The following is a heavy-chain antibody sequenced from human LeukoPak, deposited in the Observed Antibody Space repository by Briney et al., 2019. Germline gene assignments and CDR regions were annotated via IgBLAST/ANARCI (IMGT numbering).Heavy chain of an antibody. D-gene: IGHD3-3*01. CDR3: ARLSVPITRRFDL. CDR1: GFTLSNYE. Sequence: PGGSLRLSCAPSGFTLSNYEMNWVRLTPGKGLEWISYITKGGATVLYAESVKGRFTISRDNANSSLYLQMNSLRAEDTAVYFCARLSVPITRRFDLWGQGTLVTVSS. V-gene: IGHV3-48*03. J-gene: IGHJ5*02. CDR2: ITKGGATV.